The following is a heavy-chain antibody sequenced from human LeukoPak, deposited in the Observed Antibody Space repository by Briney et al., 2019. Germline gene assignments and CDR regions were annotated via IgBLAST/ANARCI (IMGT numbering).Heavy chain of an antibody. V-gene: IGHV4-34*01. J-gene: IGHJ4*02. CDR3: ARGGGGAKAFYYDY. CDR2: IDHNGIT. D-gene: IGHD1-26*01. CDR1: GESFGGNF. Sequence: PSETLSLTCAVSGESFGGNFWTWIRQSPGNGLEWIGEIDHNGITHYNPSLKSRVAMSVDTTRKRFSLTLTSENAADTAVYYCARGGGGAKAFYYDYWGQGSLVTVSS.